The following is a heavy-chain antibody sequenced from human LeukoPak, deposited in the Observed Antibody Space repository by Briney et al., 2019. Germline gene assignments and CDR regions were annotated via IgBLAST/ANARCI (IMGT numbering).Heavy chain of an antibody. D-gene: IGHD2-2*01. V-gene: IGHV4-39*07. CDR3: AKDFYRSSTATNGRH. J-gene: IGHJ4*02. CDR1: GGSISSSSYY. CDR2: IYYSGST. Sequence: SETLSLTCTVSGGSISSSSYYWGWIRQPPGKGLEWIGSIYYSGSTYYNPSLKSRVTISVDTSKNQFSLKLSSVTAADTAVYYCAKDFYRSSTATNGRHWGQGTLVTVSS.